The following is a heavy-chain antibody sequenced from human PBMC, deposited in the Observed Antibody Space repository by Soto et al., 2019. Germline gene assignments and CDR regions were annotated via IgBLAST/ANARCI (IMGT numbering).Heavy chain of an antibody. J-gene: IGHJ4*02. CDR3: AINYDSSAFDY. V-gene: IGHV3-48*03. CDR1: GFTFRNYE. CDR2: ISSGNTI. Sequence: EVQLVESGGGLVQPGGSLRVSCAASGFTFRNYEMNWVRQAPGKGLEWVSYISSGNTIYYADSVKGRLTISRDNAKNLLSLQMNRLRAEDTAVYYCAINYDSSAFDYWGQGTLVTVSS. D-gene: IGHD3-22*01.